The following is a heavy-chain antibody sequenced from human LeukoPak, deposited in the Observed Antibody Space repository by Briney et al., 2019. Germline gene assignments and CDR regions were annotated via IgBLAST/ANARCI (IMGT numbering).Heavy chain of an antibody. CDR3: AVAPIPYDFWSGYLGPRHYGMDV. D-gene: IGHD3-3*01. Sequence: PGGSLRLSCAASGFTFSDYYMSWIRQAPGKGLEWVSYISSSGSTIYYADSVKGRFTISRDNAKNSLYLQMNSLRAEDTAVYYCAVAPIPYDFWSGYLGPRHYGMDVWGQGTTVTVSS. CDR1: GFTFSDYY. CDR2: ISSSGSTI. J-gene: IGHJ6*02. V-gene: IGHV3-11*04.